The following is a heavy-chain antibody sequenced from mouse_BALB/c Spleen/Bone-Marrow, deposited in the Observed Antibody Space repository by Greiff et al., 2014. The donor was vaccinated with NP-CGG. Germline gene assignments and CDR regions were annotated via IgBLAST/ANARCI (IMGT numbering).Heavy chain of an antibody. J-gene: IGHJ2*01. CDR2: INPYNDGT. CDR1: GYTFTSCV. D-gene: IGHD1-1*01. V-gene: IGHV1-14*01. Sequence: EVQLQESGPELVKPGASVKMSCKASGYTFTSCVMHWMKQKPGQGLEWIGYINPYNDGTKYNETFKGKATLTSDKSSSTAYMDLSSLTSEDSAVYFCARSEYFGSSYDYWGQGTTLTVSS. CDR3: ARSEYFGSSYDY.